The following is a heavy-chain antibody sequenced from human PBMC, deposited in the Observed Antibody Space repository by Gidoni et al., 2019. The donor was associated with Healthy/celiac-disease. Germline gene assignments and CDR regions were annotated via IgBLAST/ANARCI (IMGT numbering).Heavy chain of an antibody. J-gene: IGHJ4*02. Sequence: EVQLVESGAGLVQPGRSLRLSCTASGFTFGDYAMSWVRQAPGKGLEWVGFIRSKAYGGTTEDAASVKGRFTISRDDPKSIAYLQMNSLKTEDTAVYYCTRVANSCLDYWGQGTLVTVSS. D-gene: IGHD2-15*01. V-gene: IGHV3-49*04. CDR3: TRVANSCLDY. CDR2: IRSKAYGGTT. CDR1: GFTFGDYA.